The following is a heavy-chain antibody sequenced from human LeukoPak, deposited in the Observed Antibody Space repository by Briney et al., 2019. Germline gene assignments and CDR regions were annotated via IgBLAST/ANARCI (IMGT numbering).Heavy chain of an antibody. CDR3: ARAEFYSSSTVDY. D-gene: IGHD6-13*01. Sequence: GGSLRLSCAASGFTFSSYAMHWVRQAPGKGLEWVAVIPYDGSNKYYADSVKGRFTISRDNSKNTLYLQMNSLRAEDTAVYYCARAEFYSSSTVDYWGQGTLVTVSS. J-gene: IGHJ4*02. V-gene: IGHV3-30-3*01. CDR1: GFTFSSYA. CDR2: IPYDGSNK.